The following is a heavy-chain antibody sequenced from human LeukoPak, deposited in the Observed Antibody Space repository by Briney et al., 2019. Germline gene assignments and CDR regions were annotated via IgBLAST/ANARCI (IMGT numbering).Heavy chain of an antibody. D-gene: IGHD3-9*01. V-gene: IGHV3-7*03. CDR1: GFTFSNYF. CDR3: ARGCCSVSGLYFEF. CDR2: INKDGSGT. Sequence: GGSLRLSCAASGFTFSNYFMGWVRQAPGKGLEWVANINKDGSGTSYADSVKGRFTISRDNAKNSLYLQMNGLRVEDTAVYYCARGCCSVSGLYFEFWGQGSLVTVSS. J-gene: IGHJ4*02.